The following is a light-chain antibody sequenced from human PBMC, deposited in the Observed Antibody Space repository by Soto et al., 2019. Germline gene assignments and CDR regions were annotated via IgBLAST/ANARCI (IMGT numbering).Light chain of an antibody. V-gene: IGLV2-14*01. Sequence: QSVLTQPASVSGSPGQSITISCTGTSSDIGDYNYFSLYKQRPEKAPELMIYGVNNRPPGVSNRFSGSKSGNTASLTISGLQAEYEADYYCSSYTSSITYVFGTGTKLTVL. J-gene: IGLJ1*01. CDR2: GVN. CDR1: SSDIGDYNY. CDR3: SSYTSSITYV.